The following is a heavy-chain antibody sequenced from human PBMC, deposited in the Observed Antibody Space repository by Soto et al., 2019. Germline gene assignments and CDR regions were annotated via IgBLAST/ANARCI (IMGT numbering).Heavy chain of an antibody. J-gene: IGHJ4*02. D-gene: IGHD3-22*01. Sequence: VQLVESGGGIVQPGGSLRLSCAASGFTFSSYWMHWFRQAPGKGLVWVSRINSDGSRTSYADSAKGRFTISRDNAKNTVYLQMNSLRAEDTAVYYCARGDGDYYDGNGYLGRHWGQGTLVTVSS. V-gene: IGHV3-74*02. CDR1: GFTFSSYW. CDR3: ARGDGDYYDGNGYLGRH. CDR2: INSDGSRT.